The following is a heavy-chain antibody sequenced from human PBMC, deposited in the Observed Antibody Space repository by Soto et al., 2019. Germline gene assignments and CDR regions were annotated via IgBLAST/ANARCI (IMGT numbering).Heavy chain of an antibody. CDR2: INPDGSST. D-gene: IGHD4-4*01. CDR3: GRGGSNSPNGMAV. V-gene: IGHV3-74*01. Sequence: EVQLAESGGGLVQPGGSLRLSCAASGFTFSPYWMHWVRQAPGKGLVWVSRINPDGSSTNYADSVKGRFTISRDNAKNTLYLQMNSLRAEDTAVYYCGRGGSNSPNGMAVWGQGTTVTVSS. CDR1: GFTFSPYW. J-gene: IGHJ6*02.